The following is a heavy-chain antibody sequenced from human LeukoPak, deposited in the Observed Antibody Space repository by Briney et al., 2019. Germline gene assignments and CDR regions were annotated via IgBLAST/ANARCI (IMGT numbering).Heavy chain of an antibody. V-gene: IGHV1-46*01. CDR1: GYTFTSYY. J-gene: IGHJ6*02. Sequence: ASVKASCKASGYTFTSYYMHLVRQAPGQGLEWMGLINPSGGSTSYAQKFQGGVTMTRDTSTSTVYMELSSLRSEDTAVYYCARGTLVYDDYGMDVWGQGTTVTVSS. CDR3: ARGTLVYDDYGMDV. D-gene: IGHD1-14*01. CDR2: INPSGGST.